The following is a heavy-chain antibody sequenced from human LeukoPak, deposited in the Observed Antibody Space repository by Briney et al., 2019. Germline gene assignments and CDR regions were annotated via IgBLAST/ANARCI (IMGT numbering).Heavy chain of an antibody. D-gene: IGHD3-22*01. CDR1: GFTFTSSA. CDR2: IVVGSGNT. CDR3: AAWGHSSGHPFDY. J-gene: IGHJ4*02. Sequence: SVKVSCKASGFTFTSSAMQWVRQARGQRLEWIGWIVVGSGNTNYAQKFQERVTVTRDMSTSTAYMELSSLRSEDTAVYYCAAWGHSSGHPFDYWGQGTLVTVSS. V-gene: IGHV1-58*02.